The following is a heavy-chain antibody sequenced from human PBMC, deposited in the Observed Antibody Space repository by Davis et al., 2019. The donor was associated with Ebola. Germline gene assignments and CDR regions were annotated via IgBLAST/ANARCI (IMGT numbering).Heavy chain of an antibody. CDR1: GYTFTSYG. CDR2: ISAYNGNT. D-gene: IGHD5-24*01. J-gene: IGHJ4*02. CDR3: ARETYVEMATISTSLDY. Sequence: AASVKVSCKASGYTFTSYGISWVRQAPGQGLEWMGWISAYNGNTNYAQKLQGRVTMTTDTSTSTAYMELRSLRSDDTAVYYCARETYVEMATISTSLDYWGQGTLVTVSS. V-gene: IGHV1-18*01.